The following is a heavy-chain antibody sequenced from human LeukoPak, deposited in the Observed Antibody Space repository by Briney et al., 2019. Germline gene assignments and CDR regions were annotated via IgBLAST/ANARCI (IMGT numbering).Heavy chain of an antibody. CDR3: AKADSAGIAAVGFDY. J-gene: IGHJ4*02. V-gene: IGHV3-64*01. CDR1: GFTFSSYA. D-gene: IGHD6-13*01. CDR2: ISSNGGST. Sequence: GGSLRLSCAASGFTFSSYAMHWVRQAPAKGLEYVSAISSNGGSTYYANSVKGRFTISRDNSKNTLYLQMGSLRAEDMAVYYCAKADSAGIAAVGFDYWGQGTLVTVSS.